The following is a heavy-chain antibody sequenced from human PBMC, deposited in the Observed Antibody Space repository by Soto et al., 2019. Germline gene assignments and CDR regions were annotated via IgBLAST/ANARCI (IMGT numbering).Heavy chain of an antibody. CDR3: ATGDKQGVANFDY. V-gene: IGHV1-24*01. J-gene: IGHJ4*03. CDR1: GYTLTELS. D-gene: IGHD6-19*01. CDR2: FDPEDGET. Sequence: ASVKVSCKVSGYTLTELSMHWVRQAPGKGLEWMGGFDPEDGETIYAQKFQGRVTMTEDTSTDTAYMELNSLRSEDTAVYYCATGDKQGVANFDYWGHGTRVTVSS.